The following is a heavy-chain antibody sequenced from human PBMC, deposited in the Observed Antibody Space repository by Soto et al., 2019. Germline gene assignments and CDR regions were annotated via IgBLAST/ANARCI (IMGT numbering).Heavy chain of an antibody. CDR1: GYTFTNYY. CDR2: INPSGGST. V-gene: IGHV1-46*01. J-gene: IGHJ4*02. Sequence: QVQLVQSGAEVKKPGASVKVSCKASGYTFTNYYMHWVRQAPGQGLEWMGIINPSGGSTTYAQKFPGRVPMTRDTSTSTVYMERSSLRSEDTAVYSCARLSYDNSGYHIDDDYWGQGHLVTVSS. D-gene: IGHD3-22*01. CDR3: ARLSYDNSGYHIDDDY.